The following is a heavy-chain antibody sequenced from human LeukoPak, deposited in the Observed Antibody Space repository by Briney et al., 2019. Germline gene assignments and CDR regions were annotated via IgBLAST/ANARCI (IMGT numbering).Heavy chain of an antibody. Sequence: SETLSLTCAVYGGSFSGYYWSWIRQPPGKGLEWIGKINHSGSTNYNPSLKSRVTISVDTSKNQFSLKLSSVTAADTAVYYCARGRGSSWPFYFYYGMDVWGQGTTVTVSS. CDR1: GGSFSGYY. V-gene: IGHV4-34*01. J-gene: IGHJ6*02. CDR2: INHSGST. CDR3: ARGRGSSWPFYFYYGMDV. D-gene: IGHD6-13*01.